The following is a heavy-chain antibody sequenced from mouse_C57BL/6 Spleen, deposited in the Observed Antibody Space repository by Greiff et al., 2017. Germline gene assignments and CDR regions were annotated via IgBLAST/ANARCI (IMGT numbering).Heavy chain of an antibody. J-gene: IGHJ4*01. CDR2: IRSKSNNYAT. Sequence: EVQLVESGGGLVQPKGSLKLSCAASGFSFNTYAMNWVRQAPGKGLEWVARIRSKSNNYATYYADSVKDRFTISRDDSESMLYLQMNNLKTEDTAMYYCVRHDGGNSATDYWGQGTSVTVSS. CDR1: GFSFNTYA. V-gene: IGHV10-1*01. D-gene: IGHD2-1*01. CDR3: VRHDGGNSATDY.